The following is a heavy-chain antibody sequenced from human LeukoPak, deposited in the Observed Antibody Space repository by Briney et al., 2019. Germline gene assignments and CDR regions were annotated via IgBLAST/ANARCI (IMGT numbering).Heavy chain of an antibody. CDR2: ISGSGGST. D-gene: IGHD3-16*02. Sequence: QPGGSLRLSCAASGFTFSSYAMSWVRQAPGKGLEWVSAISGSGGSTYYADSVKGWFTFCRDNSKNTLYLQMNSLRAEDTAVYYCVKFIPLYNWFDPWGQGTLVTVSS. V-gene: IGHV3-23*01. CDR1: GFTFSSYA. CDR3: VKFIPLYNWFDP. J-gene: IGHJ5*02.